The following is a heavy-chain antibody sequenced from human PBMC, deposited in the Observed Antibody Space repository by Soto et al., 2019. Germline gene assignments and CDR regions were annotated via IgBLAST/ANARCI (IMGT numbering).Heavy chain of an antibody. CDR2: IYYSGST. V-gene: IGHV4-31*11. CDR1: GGSISSGGYS. J-gene: IGHJ4*02. Sequence: PSETLSLTCAVSGGSISSGGYSWSWIRHPGKGLEWIGYIYYSGSTYYNPSLKSRVTISVDTSKNQFSLKLSSVTAADTAVYYCARGRLHYYGSGSYFLSPAFDYWGQGTLVTVSS. CDR3: ARGRLHYYGSGSYFLSPAFDY. D-gene: IGHD3-10*01.